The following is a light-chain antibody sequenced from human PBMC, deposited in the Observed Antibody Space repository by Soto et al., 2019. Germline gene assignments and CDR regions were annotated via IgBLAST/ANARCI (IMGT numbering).Light chain of an antibody. V-gene: IGKV1-9*01. CDR3: QQLHGYPIT. CDR2: APS. Sequence: LLTQSPSSLSASVGDRVTITCRASQGIDTSLAWYQQKPGKAPKLLIYAPSNFQSGVPSRFSGSGSGTHFTLTISSLQPEDFATYYCQQLHGYPITFGQGTKVDIK. J-gene: IGKJ1*01. CDR1: QGIDTS.